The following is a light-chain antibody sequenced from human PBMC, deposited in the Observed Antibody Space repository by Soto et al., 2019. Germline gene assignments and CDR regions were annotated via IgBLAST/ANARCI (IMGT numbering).Light chain of an antibody. CDR2: CAS. V-gene: IGKV3-15*01. CDR3: QQYSNWHPWT. Sequence: MTQSPSFLSASPGERVTLSCRASQSVRGSKVAWYQQKPGEAPRLLIFCASTSATGSAATFSGGGSATEFTLTTSSLQSEDFAVYYCQQYSNWHPWTFGQGTQVEIK. J-gene: IGKJ1*01. CDR1: QSVRGSK.